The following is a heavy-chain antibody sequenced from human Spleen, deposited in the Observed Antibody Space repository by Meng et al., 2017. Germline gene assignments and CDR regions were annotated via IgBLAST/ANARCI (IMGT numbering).Heavy chain of an antibody. Sequence: GESLKISCAASGFTFSSYWMHWVRQAPGKGLVWVSRINSDGSSTSYADSVKGRFTISRDNAKNTLYLQMNSLRAEDTAVYYCARDNPSGNNYVHDYWGQGTLVTVSS. CDR2: INSDGSST. V-gene: IGHV3-74*01. CDR1: GFTFSSYW. J-gene: IGHJ4*02. CDR3: ARDNPSGNNYVHDY. D-gene: IGHD5-24*01.